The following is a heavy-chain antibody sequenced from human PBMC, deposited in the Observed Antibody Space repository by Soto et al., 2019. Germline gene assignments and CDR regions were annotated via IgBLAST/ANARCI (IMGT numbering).Heavy chain of an antibody. V-gene: IGHV4-59*01. D-gene: IGHD5-12*01. Sequence: QVQLQESGPGLVKPSETLSLTCTVSGGSISSYYWSWIRQPPGKGLEWIGYIYYSGSTNYNPSLKRRVTISVDTSKNQFSLKLSSVTAADTAVYYCARGERMGGYVPDYCGQGTLVTVSS. CDR2: IYYSGST. CDR3: ARGERMGGYVPDY. J-gene: IGHJ4*02. CDR1: GGSISSYY.